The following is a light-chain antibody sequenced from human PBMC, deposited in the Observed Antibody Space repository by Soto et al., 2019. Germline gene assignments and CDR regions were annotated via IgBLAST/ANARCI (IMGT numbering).Light chain of an antibody. CDR1: QSISSW. V-gene: IGKV1-5*03. Sequence: DIQMTQSPSTLSASVGDRVTITCRASQSISSWLAWYQQKPGKAPKLLIYKASSLESGVPSRFSGSGSGTEFTLTISSLQPDDFATYYCQQYSERTFGQGTKVEIK. CDR2: KAS. J-gene: IGKJ1*01. CDR3: QQYSERT.